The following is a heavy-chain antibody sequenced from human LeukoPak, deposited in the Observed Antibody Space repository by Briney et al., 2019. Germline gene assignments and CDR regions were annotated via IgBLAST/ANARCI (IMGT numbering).Heavy chain of an antibody. J-gene: IGHJ6*03. V-gene: IGHV3-73*01. D-gene: IGHD3-10*01. CDR1: GFTFSGSA. CDR2: IRSKANSYAT. Sequence: PGGSLRLSCAASGFTFSGSAMHWVRQASGKGLEWVGRIRSKANSYATACAASVKGRVPISRDDSRNTAYLQMNSLKAEDTAVYYCTSLQGYGSGYYYYMDVWGKGTTVTVSS. CDR3: TSLQGYGSGYYYYMDV.